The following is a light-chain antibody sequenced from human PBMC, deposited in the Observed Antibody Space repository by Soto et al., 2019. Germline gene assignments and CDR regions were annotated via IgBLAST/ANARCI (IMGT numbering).Light chain of an antibody. V-gene: IGKV3-20*01. Sequence: EIVMTQSPATLSVSPGERATLSCRASQNVASNLAWYQQKPGQAPRLLIYGASSRVSGIPDRFSGSGSGTDFTLSISGLEPEDFAVYYCQQYASSPETFGQGTKVDIK. CDR3: QQYASSPET. CDR2: GAS. J-gene: IGKJ1*01. CDR1: QNVASN.